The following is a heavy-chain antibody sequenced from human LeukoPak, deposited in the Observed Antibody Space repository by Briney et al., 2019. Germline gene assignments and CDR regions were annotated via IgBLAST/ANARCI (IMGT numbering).Heavy chain of an antibody. J-gene: IGHJ1*01. D-gene: IGHD6-19*01. V-gene: IGHV3-21*01. CDR1: GFTFSSYS. Sequence: PGGSLRLSCAASGFTFSSYSMNWVRQAPGKALEWVSSISSTSSYIYYADSVKGRFTISRDNAKNSLYLQMNSLRAEDTAVYYCARGDNSDWYPQHWGQGTLVTVSS. CDR2: ISSTSSYI. CDR3: ARGDNSDWYPQH.